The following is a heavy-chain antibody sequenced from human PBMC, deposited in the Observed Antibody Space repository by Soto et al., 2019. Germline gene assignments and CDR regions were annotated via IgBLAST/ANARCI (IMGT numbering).Heavy chain of an antibody. Sequence: QVHLQASDPGLVKPSETLSLTCVVSGGSISSGFWWTWVRQSPGKGLEWLGEVSHSGSTKDNPSLKSRVTLSVDKSNNRFSLYMTSVTAADTGVYYCARVPRTVGLDYWGQGTLVTVSS. CDR2: VSHSGST. V-gene: IGHV4-4*02. D-gene: IGHD4-17*01. CDR3: ARVPRTVGLDY. J-gene: IGHJ4*02. CDR1: GGSISSGFW.